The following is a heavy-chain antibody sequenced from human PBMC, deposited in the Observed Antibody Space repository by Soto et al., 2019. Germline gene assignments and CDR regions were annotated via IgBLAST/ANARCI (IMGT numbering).Heavy chain of an antibody. CDR1: GFTFSNYW. J-gene: IGHJ5*02. Sequence: GGSLRLSCAASGFTFSNYWMHWVRRAPGKGLMWVSRINTDGSRTTYADSVQGRFAISRDNAKNTLYLQMNSLRAEDTAVYYCARVKSGSYDWFDPWGQGTLVTVSS. D-gene: IGHD3-10*01. CDR2: INTDGSRT. V-gene: IGHV3-74*01. CDR3: ARVKSGSYDWFDP.